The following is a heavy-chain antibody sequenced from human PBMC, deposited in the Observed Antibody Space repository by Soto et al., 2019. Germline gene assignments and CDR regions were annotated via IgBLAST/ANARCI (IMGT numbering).Heavy chain of an antibody. Sequence: GGSLRLSCASSGFTFISYAMHGVRQAPGKGLEWVAVISYDGSNKYYADSVKGRFTISRDNSKNTLYLQMNSLRAEDTAVYYCARLGDSGYDFHYYYGMDVWGQGTTVTVSS. D-gene: IGHD5-12*01. CDR2: ISYDGSNK. J-gene: IGHJ6*02. V-gene: IGHV3-30-3*01. CDR3: ARLGDSGYDFHYYYGMDV. CDR1: GFTFISYA.